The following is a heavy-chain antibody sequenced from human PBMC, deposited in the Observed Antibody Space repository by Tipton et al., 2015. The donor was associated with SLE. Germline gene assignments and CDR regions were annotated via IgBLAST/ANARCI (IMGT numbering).Heavy chain of an antibody. J-gene: IGHJ1*01. D-gene: IGHD3-9*01. V-gene: IGHV4-34*01. Sequence: GLVKPSETLSLTCAVYGGSFSGYYWSWIRQPPGKGLEWIGEINHSGSTNYNPSLKSRVTISVDTSKNQFSLKLSSVTAADTAVYYCAKGEAHESPWLYFQHWGQGTLVTVSS. CDR1: GGSFSGYY. CDR3: AKGEAHESPWLYFQH. CDR2: INHSGST.